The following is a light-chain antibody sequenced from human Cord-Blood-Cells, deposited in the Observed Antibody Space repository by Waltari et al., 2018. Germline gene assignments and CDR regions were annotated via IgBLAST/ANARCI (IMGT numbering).Light chain of an antibody. CDR2: DAS. CDR1: QSVSRD. CDR3: QQRSNWPIT. V-gene: IGKV3-11*01. Sequence: EIVLTQSPATLSLSPGETATLPCRASQSVSRDLAWYQQRPGQAPRLLIYDASNRATGIPARFSGSGSGTDFTLTISSLEPEDFAVYCCQQRSNWPITFGQGTRLEIK. J-gene: IGKJ5*01.